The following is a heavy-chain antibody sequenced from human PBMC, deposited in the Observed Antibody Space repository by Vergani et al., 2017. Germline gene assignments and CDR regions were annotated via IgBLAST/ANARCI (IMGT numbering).Heavy chain of an antibody. Sequence: EVHLLESGGGLIQPGGSLRISCAASGFTFDNYAMTWVRQAPGKGVQWGSGISGSGSSKFYEDSLKGRVTISRDNSKITLFLEMNSLRPEDTATYFCAKALCFTLTAVCGGLDSWCPGAVVLVSS. D-gene: IGHD7-27*01. CDR1: GFTFDNYA. CDR2: ISGSGSSK. V-gene: IGHV3-23*01. CDR3: AKALCFTLTAVCGGLDS. J-gene: IGHJ5*01.